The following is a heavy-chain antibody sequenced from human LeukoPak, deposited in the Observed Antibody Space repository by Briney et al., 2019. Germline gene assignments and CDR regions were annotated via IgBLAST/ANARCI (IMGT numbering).Heavy chain of an antibody. J-gene: IGHJ4*02. CDR2: MNPNSGDT. CDR1: GYTFTSYD. D-gene: IGHD5-18*01. Sequence: ATVKVSCEASGYTFTSYDINWVRQATGQGLEWMGWMNPNSGDTGYAQKFQGRVTMTRNTSISTAYMELSSLRSEDTAVYYCARLPRLLWGTASVDYWGQGTLVTVSS. CDR3: ARLPRLLWGTASVDY. V-gene: IGHV1-8*01.